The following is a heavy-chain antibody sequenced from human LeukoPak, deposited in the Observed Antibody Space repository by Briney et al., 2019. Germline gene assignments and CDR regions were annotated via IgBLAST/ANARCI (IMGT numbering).Heavy chain of an antibody. V-gene: IGHV3-23*01. J-gene: IGHJ5*02. Sequence: GGSLRLSCAASVFTLSIYAMSWVRDALGVGLEWVSTISGGGGSTYYAESVEGRFTIIRDNYKNNLYHQINNLRAEDKAVYYCAKDHRVGQLLLLPWGQGTLVTVSS. CDR1: VFTLSIYA. CDR3: AKDHRVGQLLLLP. D-gene: IGHD2-15*01. CDR2: ISGGGGST.